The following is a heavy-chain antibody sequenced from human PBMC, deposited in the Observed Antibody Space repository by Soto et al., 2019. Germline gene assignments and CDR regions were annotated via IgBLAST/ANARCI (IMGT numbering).Heavy chain of an antibody. Sequence: EVQLLESGGGLVQPGGSLRLSCAASGFTFSSYAMSWVRQAPGKGLEWVSAISGSGGSTYYADSVKGRFTISRDNSKNTLYLQMNRLRAEDKAVYYCAKGPHNQWLVLRQPIFDYWGQGTLVTVSS. CDR1: GFTFSSYA. D-gene: IGHD6-19*01. CDR2: ISGSGGST. J-gene: IGHJ4*02. CDR3: AKGPHNQWLVLRQPIFDY. V-gene: IGHV3-23*01.